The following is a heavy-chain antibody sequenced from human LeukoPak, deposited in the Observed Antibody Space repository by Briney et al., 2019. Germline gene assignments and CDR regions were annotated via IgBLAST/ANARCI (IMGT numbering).Heavy chain of an antibody. CDR3: ARHGIAEVTRPLPIDY. CDR2: IYYSGTT. V-gene: IGHV4-39*01. D-gene: IGHD4-23*01. J-gene: IGHJ4*02. Sequence: SETLSLTCTVSGGSLSSSSYYWGWIRQPPGKGLEWIGSIYYSGTTYYNPSLKSRVTISVDTSKNQFSLKLSSVTAADTAVYYCARHGIAEVTRPLPIDYWGQGTLVTVSS. CDR1: GGSLSSSSYY.